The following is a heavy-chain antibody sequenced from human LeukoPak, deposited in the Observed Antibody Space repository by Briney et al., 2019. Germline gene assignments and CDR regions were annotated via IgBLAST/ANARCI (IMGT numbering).Heavy chain of an antibody. CDR2: IYAGDSDT. Sequence: GESLKISCKGSGHSFTSYWIAWVRQMPGKGLEWMGIIYAGDSDTRYSPSFQGQVTISADKFISTAYLEWSSLKASDTAIYYCARLAVGATAMDSWGQGTLVTVSS. CDR3: ARLAVGATAMDS. J-gene: IGHJ4*02. D-gene: IGHD1-26*01. CDR1: GHSFTSYW. V-gene: IGHV5-51*01.